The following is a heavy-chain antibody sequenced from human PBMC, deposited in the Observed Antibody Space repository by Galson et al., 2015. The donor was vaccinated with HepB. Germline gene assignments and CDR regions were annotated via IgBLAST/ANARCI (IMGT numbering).Heavy chain of an antibody. CDR2: ISSSSSRI. CDR3: ARDAEVLRWSASEFDI. V-gene: IGHV3-48*04. Sequence: SLRLSCAASGFIFSTYSMNWVRQAPGKGLEWISYISSSSSRIYYADSVKGRFTMSRDNAKNSLYLQVNSLRAEDTAVYYCARDAEVLRWSASEFDIWGQGTMVTVSS. J-gene: IGHJ3*02. D-gene: IGHD3-3*01. CDR1: GFIFSTYS.